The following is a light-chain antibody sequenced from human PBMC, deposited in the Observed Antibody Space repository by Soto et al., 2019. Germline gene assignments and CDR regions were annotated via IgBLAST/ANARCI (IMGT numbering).Light chain of an antibody. CDR1: QTVGSN. CDR3: QQYNNWPIT. Sequence: EIVLTQSPDTLSVSPGERATLSCRASQTVGSNLAWYQQKPGQAPRLLIYGASTRASDTPARFSGSGSVTEFALTISSLKSEDFAVYCCQQYNNWPITFGQGTRLENK. J-gene: IGKJ5*01. V-gene: IGKV3D-15*01. CDR2: GAS.